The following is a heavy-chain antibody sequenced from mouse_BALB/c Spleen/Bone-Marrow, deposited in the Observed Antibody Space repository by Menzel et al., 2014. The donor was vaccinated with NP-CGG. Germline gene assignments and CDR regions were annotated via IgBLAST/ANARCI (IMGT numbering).Heavy chain of an antibody. CDR2: INPYNDGT. V-gene: IGHV1-14*01. J-gene: IGHJ4*01. Sequence: EVQLQQSGPELVKPGASVKMSCKASGYTFTSYVMHWVKQKPGQGLEWIGYINPYNDGTKYNEKFKGKATLTSDKSSSTAYMELSSLTSEDSAVYYCARYPDYYGSSYAMDYRGQGTSVTVSS. D-gene: IGHD1-1*01. CDR3: ARYPDYYGSSYAMDY. CDR1: GYTFTSYV.